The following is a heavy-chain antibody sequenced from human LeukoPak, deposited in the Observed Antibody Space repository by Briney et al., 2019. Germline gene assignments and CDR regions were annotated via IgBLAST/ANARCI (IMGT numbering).Heavy chain of an antibody. J-gene: IGHJ4*02. V-gene: IGHV4-38-2*02. CDR3: ARDLHYYDSSSQMVYYFDY. D-gene: IGHD3-22*01. CDR1: GYSISSGYY. CDR2: IYHSGST. Sequence: SETLSLTCAVSGYSISSGYYWGWIRQPPGKGLEWIGSIYHSGSTYYNPSLKSRVTISVDTSKNQFSLKLSSVTAADTAVYYCARDLHYYDSSSQMVYYFDYWGQETLVTVSS.